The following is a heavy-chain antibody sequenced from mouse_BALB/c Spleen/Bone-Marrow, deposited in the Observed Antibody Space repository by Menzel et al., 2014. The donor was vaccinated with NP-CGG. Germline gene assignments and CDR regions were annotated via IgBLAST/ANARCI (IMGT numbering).Heavy chain of an antibody. CDR2: IDPANGNT. D-gene: IGHD1-1*01. CDR3: AVYYYGSSLFAY. J-gene: IGHJ3*01. Sequence: EVKLQESGAELVKPGASVKLSCTASGFNIKDTYMHWVKQRPEQGLEWIGRIDPANGNTKYDPKFQGKATITADTSSNTAYLQLSRLTSEDTAVYYCAVYYYGSSLFAYWGQGTLVTVSA. V-gene: IGHV14-3*02. CDR1: GFNIKDTY.